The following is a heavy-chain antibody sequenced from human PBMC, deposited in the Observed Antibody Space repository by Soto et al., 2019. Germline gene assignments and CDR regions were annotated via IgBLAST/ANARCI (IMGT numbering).Heavy chain of an antibody. CDR2: TYYRSKWYN. V-gene: IGHV6-1*01. Sequence: SQTLSLTCAISWDSVSSNSAGWNWIRQSPSRGLEWLGRTYYRSKWYNDYAVSVKSRITVNPDTSKNQFSLQLNSVTPEDTAVYYCARATAVAGHGERGFDIWGQGAMVTVSS. J-gene: IGHJ3*02. CDR3: ARATAVAGHGERGFDI. D-gene: IGHD6-19*01. CDR1: WDSVSSNSAG.